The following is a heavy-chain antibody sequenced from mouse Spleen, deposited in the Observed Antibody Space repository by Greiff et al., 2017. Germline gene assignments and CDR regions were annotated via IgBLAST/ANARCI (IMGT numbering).Heavy chain of an antibody. J-gene: IGHJ2*01. V-gene: IGHV5-17*03. CDR2: ISSGSSTI. D-gene: IGHD2-14*01. CDR1: GFTFSSFG. Sequence: EVKLVESGGGLVQPGGSRKLSCAASGFTFSSFGMHWVRQAPEKGLEWVAYISSGSSTIYYADTVKGRFTISRDNAKNTLYLQMSSLKSEDTAMYYCARRYYRYDAGGFDYWGQGTTLTVSS. CDR3: ARRYYRYDAGGFDY.